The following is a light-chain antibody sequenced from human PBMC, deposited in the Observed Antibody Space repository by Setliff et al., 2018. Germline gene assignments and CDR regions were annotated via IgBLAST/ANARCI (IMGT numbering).Light chain of an antibody. J-gene: IGLJ1*01. CDR3: NAYASDTTYV. CDR1: SSDVGSYDL. V-gene: IGLV2-14*03. CDR2: GVS. Sequence: SVLTQPASVSGSPGLSITISCSGTSSDVGSYDLVSWYQQHPGKAPKLIIYGVSDRPSGVSSRFSGSKSGNTAYLTISGLQTEDEAEYYCNAYASDTTYVFGSGTKVTVL.